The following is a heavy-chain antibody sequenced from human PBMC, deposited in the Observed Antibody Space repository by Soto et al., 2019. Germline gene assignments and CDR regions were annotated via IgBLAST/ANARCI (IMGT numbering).Heavy chain of an antibody. CDR2: IIPIFGTA. CDR3: AREEDVYSSSWYSFDY. Sequence: QVQLVQSGAEVKKPGSSVKVSCKASGGTFSSYAISWVRQAPGQGLEWMGGIIPIFGTANYAQKFQGRVTINADESTSTAYMELSNLRSEDTAVYYCAREEDVYSSSWYSFDYWGQGTLVTVSS. CDR1: GGTFSSYA. J-gene: IGHJ4*02. V-gene: IGHV1-69*12. D-gene: IGHD6-13*01.